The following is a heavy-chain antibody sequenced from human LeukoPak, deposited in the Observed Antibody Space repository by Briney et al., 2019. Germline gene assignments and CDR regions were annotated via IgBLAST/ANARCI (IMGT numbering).Heavy chain of an antibody. V-gene: IGHV4-39*01. CDR1: GGSISSSSYY. CDR2: IYYSGST. Sequence: PSETLSLTCTVSGGSISSSSYYWGWIRQPPGKGLEWIGSIYYSGSTYYNPSLKSRVTISVDTSKNQFSLKLSSVTAADTAVYYCARHGTGYSSGWYPGTHFDYWGQGTPVTVSS. J-gene: IGHJ4*02. CDR3: ARHGTGYSSGWYPGTHFDY. D-gene: IGHD6-19*01.